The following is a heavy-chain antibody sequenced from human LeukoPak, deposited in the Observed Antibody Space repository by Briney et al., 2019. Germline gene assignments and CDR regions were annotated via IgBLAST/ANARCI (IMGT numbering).Heavy chain of an antibody. D-gene: IGHD1-26*01. Sequence: SETLSLTCTVSGGSISSYYWSWIRQPPGKGLEWIGYIYYSGSTNYNPSLKSRVTISVDTSKNQFSLKLSSVTAADTAVYYRARGIAGELLLGLDWFDPWGQGTLVTVSS. CDR3: ARGIAGELLLGLDWFDP. CDR2: IYYSGST. J-gene: IGHJ5*02. V-gene: IGHV4-59*01. CDR1: GGSISSYY.